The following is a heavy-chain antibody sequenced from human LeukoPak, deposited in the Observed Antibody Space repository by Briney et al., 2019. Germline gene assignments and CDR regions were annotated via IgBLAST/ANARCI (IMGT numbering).Heavy chain of an antibody. CDR1: GFTFGDYA. Sequence: GGSLRLSCTASGFTFGDYAMSWVRQAPGKGLQWIGFIRSKAYGGTTEYAASVEGRFTISRDDSKSIAYLLMNSLKTEDTAVYYRTRSGNYYDSRGYPKYYFDCWGQGTLVAVSS. J-gene: IGHJ4*02. CDR3: TRSGNYYDSRGYPKYYFDC. CDR2: IRSKAYGGTT. D-gene: IGHD3-22*01. V-gene: IGHV3-49*04.